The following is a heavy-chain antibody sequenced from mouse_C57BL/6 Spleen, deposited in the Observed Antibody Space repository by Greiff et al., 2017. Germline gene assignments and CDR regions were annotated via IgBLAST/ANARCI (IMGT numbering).Heavy chain of an antibody. CDR3: ARPGSSWYFDV. Sequence: VQLQQPGTELVKPGASVKLSCKASGYTFTSSWMHWVKQRPGHGLAWLGNINPSNGCINYTQKFKSQATLTVDKSSSTAYMQLSSLASEDSAVYYCARPGSSWYFDVWGTGTTVTVSS. CDR1: GYTFTSSW. CDR2: INPSNGCI. V-gene: IGHV1-53*01. J-gene: IGHJ1*03. D-gene: IGHD1-3*01.